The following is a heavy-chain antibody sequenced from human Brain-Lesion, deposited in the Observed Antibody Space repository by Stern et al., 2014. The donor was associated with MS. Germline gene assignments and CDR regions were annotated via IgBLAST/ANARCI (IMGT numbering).Heavy chain of an antibody. CDR3: ARKTDTAVGGDY. D-gene: IGHD5-18*01. Sequence: EMQLVESGGGLIQHGGSLRLSCAASWFSGSTNFMSWVRQAPGKGLEWVSLMYSRGGTNYADSVKGRFTISRDSSKNTLYLQMSDLRAEDTAVYYCARKTDTAVGGDYWGPGTLVTVSS. CDR1: WFSGSTNF. J-gene: IGHJ4*02. V-gene: IGHV3-53*01. CDR2: MYSRGGT.